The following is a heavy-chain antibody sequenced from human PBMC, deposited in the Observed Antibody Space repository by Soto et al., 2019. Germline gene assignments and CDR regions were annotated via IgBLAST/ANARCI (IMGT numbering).Heavy chain of an antibody. D-gene: IGHD6-13*01. CDR3: ARLGIAAQTDY. J-gene: IGHJ4*02. V-gene: IGHV3-30-3*01. Sequence: GGSLRLSCAASGFTYSTYTMHWVRQAPGKGLEWVAVISYDGNNKFYADSVKGRIIISRDNSKNTLYLQMNSLRTEDTAVYFCARLGIAAQTDYWGQGTLVTVSS. CDR2: ISYDGNNK. CDR1: GFTYSTYT.